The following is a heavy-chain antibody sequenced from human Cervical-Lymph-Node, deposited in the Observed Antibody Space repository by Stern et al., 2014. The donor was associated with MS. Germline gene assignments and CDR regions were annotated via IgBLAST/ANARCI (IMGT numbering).Heavy chain of an antibody. CDR1: GYTFTNYY. CDR3: TRAVGGVGRE. J-gene: IGHJ4*02. CDR2: INPNGSVT. Sequence: VHLVESGPEVQKPGASVMVSCKTSGYTFTNYYIHWVRQAPGQGLEWMGIINPNGSVTASAQKFQGRLTMTRDTSTTTVYMRLITLTSEDTAMYYCTRAVGGVGREWGQGTLVFVSS. D-gene: IGHD3-16*01. V-gene: IGHV1-46*01.